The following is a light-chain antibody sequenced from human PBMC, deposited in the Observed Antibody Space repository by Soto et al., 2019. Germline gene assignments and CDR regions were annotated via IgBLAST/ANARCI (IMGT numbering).Light chain of an antibody. CDR1: KLGDKY. Sequence: SYELTQPLSVSVSPGQTASITCSGDKLGDKYACWYQQKPGQSPVLVIYQDSKRPSGIPERFSGSNSGNTATLTISGTQAMDEADYYCQAWDSSTWVFGGRTKLTVL. V-gene: IGLV3-1*01. J-gene: IGLJ3*02. CDR2: QDS. CDR3: QAWDSSTWV.